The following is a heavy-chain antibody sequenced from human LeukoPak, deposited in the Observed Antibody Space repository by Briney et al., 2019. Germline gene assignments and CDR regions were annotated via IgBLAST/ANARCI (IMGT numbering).Heavy chain of an antibody. V-gene: IGHV3-30-3*01. CDR2: ISYDGSNK. CDR3: AKAIRFLEWLLPVGMDV. Sequence: GGSLRLSCAASGFTFSSYAMHWVRQAPGKGLEWVAVISYDGSNKYYADSVKGRFTISRDNSKNTLYLQMNSLRAEDTAVYYCAKAIRFLEWLLPVGMDVWGQGTTVTVSS. CDR1: GFTFSSYA. J-gene: IGHJ6*02. D-gene: IGHD3-3*01.